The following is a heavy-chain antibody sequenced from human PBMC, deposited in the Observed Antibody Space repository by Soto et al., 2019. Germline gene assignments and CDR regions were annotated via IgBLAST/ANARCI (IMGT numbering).Heavy chain of an antibody. Sequence: GGSLRLSCAASGFTFSSYGMHWVRQAPGKGLEWVAVIWYDGSNKYYADSVKGRFTISRDNSKNTLYLQMNSLRAEDTAVYYCARVGYYYGSGSWNYYYGMDVWGQGTTVTVSS. CDR2: IWYDGSNK. D-gene: IGHD3-10*01. V-gene: IGHV3-33*01. CDR1: GFTFSSYG. J-gene: IGHJ6*02. CDR3: ARVGYYYGSGSWNYYYGMDV.